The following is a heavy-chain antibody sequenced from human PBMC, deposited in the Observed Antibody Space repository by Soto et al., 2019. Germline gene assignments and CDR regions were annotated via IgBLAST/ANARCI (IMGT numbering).Heavy chain of an antibody. J-gene: IGHJ4*02. D-gene: IGHD3-9*01. Sequence: SVKVSCKASGGTFSSYAISWVRQAPGQGLEWMGGIIPIFGTANYAQKFQGRVTITADESTSTAYMELSSLRSEDTAVYYCARSAYYDIVTGPFDHWGQGTLVTVSS. CDR1: GGTFSSYA. CDR2: IIPIFGTA. CDR3: ARSAYYDIVTGPFDH. V-gene: IGHV1-69*13.